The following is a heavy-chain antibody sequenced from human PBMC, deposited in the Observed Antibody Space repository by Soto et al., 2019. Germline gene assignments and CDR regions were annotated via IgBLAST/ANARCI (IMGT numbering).Heavy chain of an antibody. CDR3: ARLGAERGLINWYDP. V-gene: IGHV1-2*02. J-gene: IGHJ5*02. Sequence: QEQLVQSGAEVKKPGASVKVSCQASGYAFTGYSMPWVRQAPGQGLEWMGWINPNSGGTNYAQKFQCRVTTTRDTSISTAYMELSRLRSDYTAVYYFARLGAERGLINWYDPWGQVTLVTVAS. CDR2: INPNSGGT. D-gene: IGHD3-16*01. CDR1: GYAFTGYS.